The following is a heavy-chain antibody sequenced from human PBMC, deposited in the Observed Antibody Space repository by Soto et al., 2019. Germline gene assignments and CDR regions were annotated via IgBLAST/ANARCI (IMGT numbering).Heavy chain of an antibody. CDR2: IIPIFGTA. D-gene: IGHD3-3*01. Sequence: QVQLVQSGAEVKKPGSSVKVSCKASGGTFSSYAISWVRQAPGQGLEWMGGIIPIFGTANYAQKFQGRVTITADESTSTAYMELSTLRSEDTAVYYSARALRITIFGVVIPQGYFDPWGRGTLVTVSS. J-gene: IGHJ2*01. V-gene: IGHV1-69*01. CDR3: ARALRITIFGVVIPQGYFDP. CDR1: GGTFSSYA.